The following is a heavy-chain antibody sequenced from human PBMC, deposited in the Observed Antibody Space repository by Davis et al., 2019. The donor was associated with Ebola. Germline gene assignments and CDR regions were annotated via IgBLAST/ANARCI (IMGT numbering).Heavy chain of an antibody. D-gene: IGHD3-22*01. J-gene: IGHJ6*03. CDR3: ARRARSYYDSSGLFEDYYMDV. CDR2: IYPGDSDT. Sequence: PGGSLRLSCKGSGYSFTSYWIGWVRQMPGKGLEWMGIIYPGDSDTRYSPSFQGQVTISADKSISTAYLQWSSLKASDTAMYYCARRARSYYDSSGLFEDYYMDVWGKGTTVTVSS. CDR1: GYSFTSYW. V-gene: IGHV5-51*01.